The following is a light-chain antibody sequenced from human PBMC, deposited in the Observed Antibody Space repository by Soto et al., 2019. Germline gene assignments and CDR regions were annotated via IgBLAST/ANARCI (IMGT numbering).Light chain of an antibody. V-gene: IGKV3-20*01. CDR1: QSVSSSY. CDR2: GAS. Sequence: EIVLTQSPGTLSLSPGERATLSCRASQSVSSSYLAWYQQKPGQAPRLLIYGASSRATGIPDRFSGSGSGTDFTLTISRLEPEYFAVYYCQQYGSSPDTFGQGTKLETK. J-gene: IGKJ2*01. CDR3: QQYGSSPDT.